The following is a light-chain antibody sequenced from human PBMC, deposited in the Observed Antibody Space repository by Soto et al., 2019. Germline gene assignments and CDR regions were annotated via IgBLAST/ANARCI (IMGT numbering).Light chain of an antibody. CDR2: GAS. Sequence: EIVLTQSPGTLSLSPGERATLSCRASEGVASSYLAWYQQKPGQAPRLLMYGASSRATGIPDRFSGSGSGTDFTLTISSLEPEDFAVYYCQQRSNWPPSFGGGTKVDIK. J-gene: IGKJ4*01. CDR3: QQRSNWPPS. CDR1: EGVASSY. V-gene: IGKV3D-20*02.